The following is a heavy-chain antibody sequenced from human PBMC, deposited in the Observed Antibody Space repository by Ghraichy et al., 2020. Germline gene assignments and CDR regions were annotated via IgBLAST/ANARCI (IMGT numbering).Heavy chain of an antibody. CDR1: GFTFSSYA. Sequence: GESLNISCAASGFTFSSYAMSWVRQAPGKGLEWVSAISGSGGSTYYADSVKGRFTISRDNSKNTLYLQMNSLRAEDTAVYYCAKDLSGYSSGWPYDYWGQGTLVTVSS. V-gene: IGHV3-23*01. CDR3: AKDLSGYSSGWPYDY. D-gene: IGHD6-19*01. J-gene: IGHJ4*02. CDR2: ISGSGGST.